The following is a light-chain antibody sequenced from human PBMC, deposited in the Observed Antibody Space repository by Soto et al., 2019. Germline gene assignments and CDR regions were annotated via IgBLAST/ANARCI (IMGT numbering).Light chain of an antibody. CDR1: SSDVGSYDH. V-gene: IGLV2-23*01. J-gene: IGLJ1*01. CDR3: CSYAGSSTYV. Sequence: QSALTQPASVSGSPGQSITISCSGTSSDVGSYDHVAWYQQFPGKTPKLMIYEATKRPSGVSNRISGSKSGNTASLTISGLQAEDEADYYCCSYAGSSTYVFGTGTKLTVL. CDR2: EAT.